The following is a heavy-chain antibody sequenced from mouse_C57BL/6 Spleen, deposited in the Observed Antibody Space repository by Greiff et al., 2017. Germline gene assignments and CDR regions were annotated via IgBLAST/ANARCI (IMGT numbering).Heavy chain of an antibody. D-gene: IGHD1-1*01. CDR3: ARDDYDSSYGYLDD. CDR1: GYAFSSYW. V-gene: IGHV1-80*01. Sequence: VQLQQSGAELVKPGASVKMSCKASGYAFSSYWMNWVKQRPGQGLEWIGRIYPGDGDTNYNEKFKGKATLTADKASSTAYMQLSSLTSEDSAVYYCARDDYDSSYGYLDDWGKGTTLTVSS. J-gene: IGHJ2*01. CDR2: IYPGDGDT.